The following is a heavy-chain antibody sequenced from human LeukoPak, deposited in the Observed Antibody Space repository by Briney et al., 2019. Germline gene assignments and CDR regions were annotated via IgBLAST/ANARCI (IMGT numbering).Heavy chain of an antibody. D-gene: IGHD2-2*01. CDR2: IGTTTSTI. J-gene: IGHJ4*02. Sequence: GGSLRLSCAASGFTLSSFGMNWVRQAPGRGLEWVSYIGTTTSTIYYADSVKGRFTISRDNAKNSLYLQMNSLRAEDTAVYYCARDRGYCRGTTCYAYYFDSWGQGTLVTVSS. V-gene: IGHV3-48*04. CDR1: GFTLSSFG. CDR3: ARDRGYCRGTTCYAYYFDS.